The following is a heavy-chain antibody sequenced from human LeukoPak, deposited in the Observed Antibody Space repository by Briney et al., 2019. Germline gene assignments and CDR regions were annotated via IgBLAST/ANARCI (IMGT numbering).Heavy chain of an antibody. CDR3: AREAGYSSSWYHGTFDP. D-gene: IGHD6-13*01. Sequence: SETLSLTCTVSDGSINNYWSWIRQPAGKGLEWIGRIYTSGSTNYNPSLKSRVTMSVDTSKNQFSLKLSSVTAADTAVYYCAREAGYSSSWYHGTFDPWGQGTLVTVSS. V-gene: IGHV4-4*07. CDR1: DGSINNY. J-gene: IGHJ5*02. CDR2: IYTSGST.